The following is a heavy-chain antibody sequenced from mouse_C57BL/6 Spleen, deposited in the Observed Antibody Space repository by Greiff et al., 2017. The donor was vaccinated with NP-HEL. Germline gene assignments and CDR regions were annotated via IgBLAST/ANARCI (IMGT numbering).Heavy chain of an antibody. CDR1: GYTFTSYW. V-gene: IGHV1-52*01. D-gene: IGHD2-12*01. CDR2: IDPSDSET. J-gene: IGHJ1*03. CDR3: ARTYSFYWYFDV. Sequence: QVQLKQPGAELVRPGSSVKLSCKASGYTFTSYWMHWVKQRPIQGLEWIGNIDPSDSETHYNQKFKDKATLTVDKSSSTAYMQLSSLTSEDSAVYYCARTYSFYWYFDVWGTGTTVTVSS.